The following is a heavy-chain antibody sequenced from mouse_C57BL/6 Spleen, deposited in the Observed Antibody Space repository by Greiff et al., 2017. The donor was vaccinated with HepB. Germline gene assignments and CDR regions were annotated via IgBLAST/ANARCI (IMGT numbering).Heavy chain of an antibody. D-gene: IGHD2-3*01. V-gene: IGHV1-22*01. J-gene: IGHJ2*01. CDR3: ADGYYDYFDY. CDR1: GYTFTDYN. Sequence: VQLKESGPELVKPGASVKMSCKASGYTFTDYNMHWVKQSHGKSLEWIGYINPNNGGTSYNQKFKGKATLTVNKSSSTAYMELRSLTSEDSAVYYCADGYYDYFDYWGQGTTLTVSS. CDR2: INPNNGGT.